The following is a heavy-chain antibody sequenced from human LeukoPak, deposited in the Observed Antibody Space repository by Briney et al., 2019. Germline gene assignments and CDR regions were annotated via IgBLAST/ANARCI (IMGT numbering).Heavy chain of an antibody. CDR2: VNWNGGST. D-gene: IGHD3-10*01. CDR3: ARAPTTYYYGSGSYSLFDY. CDR1: GVTFDNYG. J-gene: IGHJ4*02. Sequence: GGSLRLSCTASGVTFDNYGMNWVRQPPGKGLEWVCGVNWNGGSTGYADSVKGRFTISRDNAKNTLYLQMNSLRAEDTALYYCARAPTTYYYGSGSYSLFDYWGQGTLVTVSS. V-gene: IGHV3-20*04.